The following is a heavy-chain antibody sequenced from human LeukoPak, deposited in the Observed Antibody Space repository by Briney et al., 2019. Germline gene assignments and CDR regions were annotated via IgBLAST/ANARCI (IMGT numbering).Heavy chain of an antibody. CDR3: ARFPGGAEYRHYYYMDV. Sequence: SETLSLTCTVSGYSLSSGYYWGWIRQPPGKGLEWIGSIYYNGSTYYNPSLKSRVTISVDTSKNQFSLKLNSVTAADTAVYYCARFPGGAEYRHYYYMDVWGKGTTVTVSS. J-gene: IGHJ6*03. CDR2: IYYNGST. CDR1: GYSLSSGYY. D-gene: IGHD1-14*01. V-gene: IGHV4-38-2*02.